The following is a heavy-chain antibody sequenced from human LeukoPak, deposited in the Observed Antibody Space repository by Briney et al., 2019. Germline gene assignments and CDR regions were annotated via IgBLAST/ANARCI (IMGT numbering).Heavy chain of an antibody. CDR2: ITGGGSHT. CDR1: GFTFSTYV. J-gene: IGHJ4*02. CDR3: ATVMDGWFGADN. Sequence: RPGGSLRLSCAASGFTFSTYVMSWVRQAPGKGLEWVASITGGGSHTYYTDSVKGRFTISRDNSNNTLFLQLSSLGADDTALYYCATVMDGWFGADNWGQGTLLTVSS. D-gene: IGHD3-10*01. V-gene: IGHV3-23*01.